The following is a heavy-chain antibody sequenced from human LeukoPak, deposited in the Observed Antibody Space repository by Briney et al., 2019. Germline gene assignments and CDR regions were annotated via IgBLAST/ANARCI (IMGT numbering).Heavy chain of an antibody. Sequence: PGRSLRLSCAASGFTFSSYGMHWVRQAPGKGLEWVAVIWYDGSNKYYADSVKGRFTISRDNSKNTLYLQMNSPRAEDTAVYYCARAPPVAPYYYDSSGYYYFDYWGQGTLVTVSS. V-gene: IGHV3-33*01. J-gene: IGHJ4*02. CDR3: ARAPPVAPYYYDSSGYYYFDY. CDR1: GFTFSSYG. CDR2: IWYDGSNK. D-gene: IGHD3-22*01.